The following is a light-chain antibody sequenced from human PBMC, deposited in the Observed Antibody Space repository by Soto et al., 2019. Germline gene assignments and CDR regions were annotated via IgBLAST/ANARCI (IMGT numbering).Light chain of an antibody. CDR2: AAS. V-gene: IGKV1-39*01. CDR3: QQSYSTPMYT. CDR1: QSISSY. J-gene: IGKJ2*01. Sequence: DIQMTQSPSSLSASVGDRVTITCRASQSISSYLNWYQQKPGKAPKLLIYAASSLQSGVPSRFSGSGSGTDFTLIISSRQPEDFATYYCQQSYSTPMYTFGQGTKLEIK.